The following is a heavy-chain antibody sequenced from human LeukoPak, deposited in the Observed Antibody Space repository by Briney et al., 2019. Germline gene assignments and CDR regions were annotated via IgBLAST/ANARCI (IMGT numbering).Heavy chain of an antibody. CDR1: GYTFTSYG. J-gene: IGHJ4*02. V-gene: IGHV1-18*01. CDR2: ISAYNGNT. CDR3: ARDPLYCSGGSCYSSEGYYFDY. D-gene: IGHD2-15*01. Sequence: GASVKVSCKASGYTFTSYGISWVRQAPGQGLEWMGWISAYNGNTNYAQKLQGRVTMTTDTSTSTAYMELRSLRSDDTAVYYCARDPLYCSGGSCYSSEGYYFDYWGQGTLVTVSS.